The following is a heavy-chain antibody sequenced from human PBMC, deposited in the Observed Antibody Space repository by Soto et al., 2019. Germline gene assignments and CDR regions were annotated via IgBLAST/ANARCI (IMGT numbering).Heavy chain of an antibody. D-gene: IGHD3-10*01. V-gene: IGHV3-53*02. CDR2: VYSGGAT. CDR1: GFSVSRNY. J-gene: IGHJ4*02. Sequence: QLVETGGGLIQPGTSLTLSCAASGFSVSRNYMTWVRQAPGKGLEWVSFVYSGGATFYADSVKGRFILSRDDSQNTMYIQMNNLRAEDTAVYYCARVPGRIWGRGTLVTVAS. CDR3: ARVPGRI.